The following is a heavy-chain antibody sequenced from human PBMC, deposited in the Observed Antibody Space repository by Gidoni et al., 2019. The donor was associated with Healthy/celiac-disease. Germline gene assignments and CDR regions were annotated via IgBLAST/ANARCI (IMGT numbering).Heavy chain of an antibody. D-gene: IGHD3-22*01. CDR3: ARDDERNYYDSSGYYWVGLFDY. J-gene: IGHJ4*02. CDR2: ISAYNGNT. Sequence: QVQLVQSGAEVKKPGASVKVSCKASGYTFTSYGISWVRQAPGQGLEWMGCISAYNGNTNYAQKLQGRVTMTTDTSTSTAYMELRSLRSDDTAVYYCARDDERNYYDSSGYYWVGLFDYWGQGTLVTVSS. V-gene: IGHV1-18*01. CDR1: GYTFTSYG.